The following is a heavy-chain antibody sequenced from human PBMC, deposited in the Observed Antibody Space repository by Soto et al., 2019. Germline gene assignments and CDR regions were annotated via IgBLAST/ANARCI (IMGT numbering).Heavy chain of an antibody. V-gene: IGHV1-69*13. CDR3: AVKGVGLRYFDWLQLDY. CDR2: IIPIFGTA. D-gene: IGHD3-9*01. Sequence: EASVKVSCKASGGTFSSYAISWVRQAPGQGLEWMGGIIPIFGTANYAQKFQGRVTITADESTSTAYMELSSLRSEDTAVYYCAVKGVGLRYFDWLQLDYWGQGTLVTVSS. J-gene: IGHJ4*02. CDR1: GGTFSSYA.